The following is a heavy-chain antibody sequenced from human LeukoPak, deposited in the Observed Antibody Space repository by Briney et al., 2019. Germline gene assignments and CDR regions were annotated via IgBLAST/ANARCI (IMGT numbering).Heavy chain of an antibody. Sequence: SETLSLTCTVSGVSISSYYWSWIRQPPGKGLEWIGYIYTSGSTNYNPSLKSRVTISLDTSKNQFSLKLSSVTAADTAVYYCARTYYDFWSGYYQNYFDYWGQGTLVTVSS. J-gene: IGHJ4*02. V-gene: IGHV4-4*09. D-gene: IGHD3-3*01. CDR2: IYTSGST. CDR3: ARTYYDFWSGYYQNYFDY. CDR1: GVSISSYY.